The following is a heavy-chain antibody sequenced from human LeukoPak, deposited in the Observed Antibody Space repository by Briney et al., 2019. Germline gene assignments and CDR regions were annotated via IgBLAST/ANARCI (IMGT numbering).Heavy chain of an antibody. V-gene: IGHV4-34*01. CDR2: INHSGST. Sequence: SETLSLTCAVYGGSFSGYYWSWIRQPPGKGLEWIGEINHSGSTNYNPSLKSRVTISVDTSKNQFSLKLSSVTAADTAVYYCASPPYDSSGYYWYWGQGTLVTVSS. J-gene: IGHJ4*02. D-gene: IGHD3-22*01. CDR1: GGSFSGYY. CDR3: ASPPYDSSGYYWY.